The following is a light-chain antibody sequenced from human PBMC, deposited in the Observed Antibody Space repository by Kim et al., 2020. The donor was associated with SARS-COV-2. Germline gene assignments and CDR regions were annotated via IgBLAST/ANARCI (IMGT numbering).Light chain of an antibody. CDR3: QVWHDTTDRSGV. J-gene: IGLJ3*02. V-gene: IGLV3-21*04. CDR1: NIGSKR. CDR2: YDD. Sequence: SYELTQPPSVSVAPGKTARITCGGNNIGSKRVHWYQQKPGQAPVPVICYDDDRPSGIPERFSGSNSGNTATLTVTRVEAGDEADYYCQVWHDTTDRSGVFGGGTKLTVL.